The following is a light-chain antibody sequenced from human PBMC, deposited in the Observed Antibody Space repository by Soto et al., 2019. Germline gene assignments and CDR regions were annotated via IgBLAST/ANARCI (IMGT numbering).Light chain of an antibody. CDR2: GAS. V-gene: IGKV3D-20*02. CDR3: QQRDNWPWT. CDR1: QSVSSSD. J-gene: IGKJ1*01. Sequence: VLTQSQGTLSLSPLERATLXWRASQSVSSSDFAWYQQKPGQAPRLLIYGASSRATGIPDRFSGSGSGTDFTLTISRLEPEDFAVYYCQQRDNWPWTFGQGTKVDI.